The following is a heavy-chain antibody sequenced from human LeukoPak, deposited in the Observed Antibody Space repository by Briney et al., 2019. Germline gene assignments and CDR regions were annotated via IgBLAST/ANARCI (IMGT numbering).Heavy chain of an antibody. V-gene: IGHV3-23*01. D-gene: IGHD2-15*01. CDR1: GFTFSSSA. CDR2: ISNNGGYT. Sequence: GGSLRLSCAASGFTFSSSAMSWVRQAPGKGREWVSAISNNGGYTYYADSVQGRFTISRDNSKSTLCLQMNSLRAEDTAVYYCAKQLGYCSNGSCYFPYWGQGTLVTVSS. CDR3: AKQLGYCSNGSCYFPY. J-gene: IGHJ4*02.